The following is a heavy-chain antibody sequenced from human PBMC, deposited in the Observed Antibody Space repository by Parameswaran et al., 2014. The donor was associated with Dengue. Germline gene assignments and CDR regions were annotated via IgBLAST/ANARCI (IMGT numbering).Heavy chain of an antibody. V-gene: IGHV1-18*01. CDR3: ARDGGHSSSWYWWWGGRGNWFDP. CDR2: ISAYNGNT. Sequence: VRQIPGKGLEWMGWISAYNGNTNYAQKLQGRVTMTTDTSTSTAYMELRSLRSDDTAVYYCARDGGHSSSWYWWWGGRGNWFDPWGQGTLVTVSS. D-gene: IGHD6-13*01. J-gene: IGHJ5*02.